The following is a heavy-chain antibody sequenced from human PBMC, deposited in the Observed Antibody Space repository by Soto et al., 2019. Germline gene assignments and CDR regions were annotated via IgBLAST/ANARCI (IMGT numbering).Heavy chain of an antibody. V-gene: IGHV1-69*18. CDR2: IIPIFGTA. CDR3: ARTERNDDFWSGYPNYYYYGMDV. Sequence: QVQLVQSGAEVKKPGSSVKVYCKASGGTFSSYAISWVRQAPGQGLEWLGNIIPIFGTANYAQKFQGRVTITADESTSTAYMELSSLRSEDTAVYYCARTERNDDFWSGYPNYYYYGMDVWGQGTTVTVSS. D-gene: IGHD3-3*01. J-gene: IGHJ6*02. CDR1: GGTFSSYA.